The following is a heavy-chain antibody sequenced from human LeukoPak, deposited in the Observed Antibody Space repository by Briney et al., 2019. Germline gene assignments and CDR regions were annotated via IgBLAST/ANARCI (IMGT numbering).Heavy chain of an antibody. CDR1: GLTFSNNA. CDR2: ISGSGGDT. Sequence: GGSLRLSCAASGLTFSNNAMTWVRQAPGKGLEWVSSISGSGGDTYYADSVQGRFAISRDNSRTTLYLQMNSLRAEDTAIYYCASGFDSVVVGLYNCLESWGQGTLVTVSS. J-gene: IGHJ5*01. CDR3: ASGFDSVVVGLYNCLES. D-gene: IGHD2-15*01. V-gene: IGHV3-23*01.